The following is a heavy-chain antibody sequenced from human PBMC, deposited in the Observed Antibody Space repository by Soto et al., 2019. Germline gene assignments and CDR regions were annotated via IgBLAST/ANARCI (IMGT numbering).Heavy chain of an antibody. CDR2: ISAYNGNT. V-gene: IGHV1-18*01. D-gene: IGHD1-7*01. Sequence: QVQLVQSGAEVKKPGASVKVSCKASGYTFTSYGISWVRQAPAQGLEWMGWISAYNGNTNYAQKLQGRVTMTTDTATSTACMELRSLRSADTAVYSFGRDVITGTTSPGYYWGQRNLVTVAS. J-gene: IGHJ4*02. CDR1: GYTFTSYG. CDR3: GRDVITGTTSPGYY.